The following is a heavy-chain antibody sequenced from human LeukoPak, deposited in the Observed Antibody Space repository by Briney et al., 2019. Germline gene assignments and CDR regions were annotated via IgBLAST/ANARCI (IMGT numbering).Heavy chain of an antibody. CDR2: IIPIFGTA. D-gene: IGHD6-13*01. V-gene: IGHV1-69*13. Sequence: SVKVSRKASGGTFSSYAISWVRQAPGQGLEWMGGIIPIFGTANYAQKFQGRVTITADESTSTAYMELSSLRSEDTAVYYCAREKPGYRYFDYWGQGTLVTVSS. CDR3: AREKPGYRYFDY. J-gene: IGHJ4*02. CDR1: GGTFSSYA.